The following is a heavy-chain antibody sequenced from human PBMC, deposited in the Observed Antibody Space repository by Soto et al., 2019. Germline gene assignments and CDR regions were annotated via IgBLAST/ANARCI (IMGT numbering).Heavy chain of an antibody. J-gene: IGHJ4*02. V-gene: IGHV1-46*01. D-gene: IGHD5-18*01. CDR2: INPSGGST. CDR3: ARSGYSYGSSTPKLDY. CDR1: GYTFTSYY. Sequence: ASVKVSCKASGYTFTSYYMHWVRQAPGQGLEWMGIINPSGGSTSYAQKFQGRVTMTRDTSTSTVYMELSSLRSEDTAVYYCARSGYSYGSSTPKLDYWGQGTLVTVSS.